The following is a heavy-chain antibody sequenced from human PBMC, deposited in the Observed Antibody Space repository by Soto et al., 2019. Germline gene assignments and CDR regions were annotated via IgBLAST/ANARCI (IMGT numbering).Heavy chain of an antibody. J-gene: IGHJ3*02. CDR2: ISAYNGNT. D-gene: IGHD3-22*01. CDR3: ASPSSSYYYDSSGYHSHDAFDI. CDR1: GYTFTSYG. Sequence: ASVKVSCKASGYTFTSYGISWVRQAPGQGLEWMGWISAYNGNTNYAQKLQGRVTMTTDTSTSTAYMDLRSLRSDDTAVYYCASPSSSYYYDSSGYHSHDAFDIWGQGTMVTVSS. V-gene: IGHV1-18*01.